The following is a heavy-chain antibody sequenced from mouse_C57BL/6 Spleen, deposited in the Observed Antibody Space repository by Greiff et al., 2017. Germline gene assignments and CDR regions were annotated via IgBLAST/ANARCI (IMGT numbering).Heavy chain of an antibody. J-gene: IGHJ1*03. Sequence: VKLMESGPGILQPSQTLSLTCSFSGFSLSTFGMGVGWIRQPSGKGLEWLAHIWWDDDKYYNPALKSRLTISKDTSKNQVFLKIAHVDTADTATYYCARIGDYYGSSPSYFDVWGTGTTVTVSS. V-gene: IGHV8-8*01. CDR1: GFSLSTFGMG. D-gene: IGHD1-1*01. CDR2: IWWDDDK. CDR3: ARIGDYYGSSPSYFDV.